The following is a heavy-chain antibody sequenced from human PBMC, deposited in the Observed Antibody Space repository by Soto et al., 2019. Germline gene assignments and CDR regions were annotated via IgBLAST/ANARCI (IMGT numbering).Heavy chain of an antibody. J-gene: IGHJ6*04. CDR1: GDTFSSYT. CDR3: ARSFSPYDFWSGYYHSVDV. Sequence: SVKVSCQASGDTFSSYTISWVRQAPGQGLEWMGRIIPILGIANYARKFQGRVTITADKSTSTAYMELSSLRSEDAAVYYCARSFSPYDFWSGYYHSVDVWGKGTTVTVSS. D-gene: IGHD3-3*01. CDR2: IIPILGIA. V-gene: IGHV1-69*02.